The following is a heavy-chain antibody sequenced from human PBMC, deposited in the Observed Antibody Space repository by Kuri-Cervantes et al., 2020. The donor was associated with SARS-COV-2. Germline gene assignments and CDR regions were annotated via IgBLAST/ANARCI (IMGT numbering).Heavy chain of an antibody. CDR3: AKAADFWSGFNWFDP. Sequence: GGSLRLSCAASGFTFDDYGMSWVRQAPGKGLEWVSGINWNGGSTGYADSVKGRFTISRDNSKNTLYLQMNSLRAEDTAVYYCAKAADFWSGFNWFDPWGQGTLVTVSS. CDR2: INWNGGST. V-gene: IGHV3-20*04. CDR1: GFTFDDYG. D-gene: IGHD3-3*01. J-gene: IGHJ5*02.